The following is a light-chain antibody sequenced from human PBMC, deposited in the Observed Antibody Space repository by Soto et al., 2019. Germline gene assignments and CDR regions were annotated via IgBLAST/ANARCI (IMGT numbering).Light chain of an antibody. CDR3: QQYGSSPS. CDR2: GAS. CDR1: QSVTNNY. V-gene: IGKV3-20*01. Sequence: EIVLTQSPGTLSLSPGERATLSCRASQSVTNNYLAWYQQKPGQAPRLLIYGASSRATGISDRFSGSGSGTDFTLTISRLEPEDFAVYYCQQYGSSPSFGGGTKVDIK. J-gene: IGKJ4*01.